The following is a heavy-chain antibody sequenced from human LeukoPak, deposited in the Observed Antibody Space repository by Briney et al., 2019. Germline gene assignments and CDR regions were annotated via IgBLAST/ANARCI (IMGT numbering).Heavy chain of an antibody. CDR1: GGSISSYY. D-gene: IGHD2-2*01. CDR2: IYYSGST. Sequence: SETLSLTCTVSGGSISSYYWSWIRQPPGKGLEWIGYIYYSGSTNYNPSLKSRVTISVDTSKNQFSLKLSSVTAADTAVYYCAGGDLVAPFDYWGQGTLVTVSS. J-gene: IGHJ4*02. V-gene: IGHV4-59*01. CDR3: AGGDLVAPFDY.